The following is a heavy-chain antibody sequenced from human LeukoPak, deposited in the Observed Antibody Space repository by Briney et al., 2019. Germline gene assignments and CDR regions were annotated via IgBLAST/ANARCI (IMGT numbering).Heavy chain of an antibody. Sequence: GASVKVSCKASGGTFSSYAISWVRQAPGQGLGWMGGIIPIFGTANYAQKFQGRVTITADESTSTAYMELSSLRSEDTAVYYCARGLVKAMITFGGVIKLSNWFDPWGQGTLVTVSS. CDR2: IIPIFGTA. CDR1: GGTFSSYA. V-gene: IGHV1-69*13. D-gene: IGHD3-16*01. CDR3: ARGLVKAMITFGGVIKLSNWFDP. J-gene: IGHJ5*02.